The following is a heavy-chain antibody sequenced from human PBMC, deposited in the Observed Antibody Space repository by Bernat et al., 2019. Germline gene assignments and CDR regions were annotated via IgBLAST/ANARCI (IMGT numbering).Heavy chain of an antibody. Sequence: QVQLVQSGAEVKKPGASVKVSCKASGYTFTSYYMHWVRQAPGQGLEWMGIINPSGGSTSYAQKFQGRVTMTRDTSTSTVYMELSSLRSEDTAVYYCARVLTIFGVSKGGMDVWGQGTTVTVSS. CDR3: ARVLTIFGVSKGGMDV. J-gene: IGHJ6*02. V-gene: IGHV1-46*01. CDR1: GYTFTSYY. D-gene: IGHD3-3*01. CDR2: INPSGGST.